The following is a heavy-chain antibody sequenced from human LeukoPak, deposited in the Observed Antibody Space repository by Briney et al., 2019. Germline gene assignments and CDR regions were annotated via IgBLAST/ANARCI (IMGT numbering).Heavy chain of an antibody. Sequence: ASVKVSGKTSGHTFTAYYMHWVRQAPGQGLEWMGWIKADNGDTNYAQKFQDRVTMTRDTSISTVYMELSRLRSDDTAVYYCARDNRWSFDYWGQGTVVTVSS. V-gene: IGHV1-2*02. CDR1: GHTFTAYY. CDR2: IKADNGDT. D-gene: IGHD2-15*01. J-gene: IGHJ4*02. CDR3: ARDNRWSFDY.